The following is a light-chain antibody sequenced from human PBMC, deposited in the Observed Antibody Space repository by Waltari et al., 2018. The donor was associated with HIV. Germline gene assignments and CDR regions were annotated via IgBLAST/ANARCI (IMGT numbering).Light chain of an antibody. V-gene: IGLV2-11*01. CDR3: CSYAGSYTLV. CDR2: DVS. Sequence: QSALTQPRSVSGSPGQSVTITCTRTSSAVGGFNSVPWYHQHTGTAPKLMIYDVSKRPSGVPARFSGSKSGNTASLTISGLQAEDEADYYCCSYAGSYTLVFGGGTKLTVL. CDR1: SSAVGGFNS. J-gene: IGLJ2*01.